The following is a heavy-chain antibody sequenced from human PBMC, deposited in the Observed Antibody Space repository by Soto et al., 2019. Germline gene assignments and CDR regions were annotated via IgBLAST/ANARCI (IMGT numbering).Heavy chain of an antibody. V-gene: IGHV2-70*01. CDR1: GFSLSSSGMC. J-gene: IGHJ4*02. D-gene: IGHD1-26*01. CDR2: IDWDDDK. CDR3: ARSYSGTYQLRFDY. Sequence: GSGPTLVNPTQTLTLTCTFSGFSLSSSGMCVSWIRQPPGKALEWLALIDWDDDKYYSTSLKTRLTISKDTSKNQVVLTMTNMDPVDTATYYCARSYSGTYQLRFDYWGQGTLVTVSS.